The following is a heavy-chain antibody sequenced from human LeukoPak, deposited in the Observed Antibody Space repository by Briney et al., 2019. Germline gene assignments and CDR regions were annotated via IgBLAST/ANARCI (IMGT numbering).Heavy chain of an antibody. CDR1: GGSISTYY. Sequence: SETLSLTCTVSGGSISTYYWSWIRQPPGKGLEWIGYIYYSGSTNYNPSLKSRVTISVDTSKNQFSLKLNSVTAADTAVYYCARAVHYSGTSDQYTGGWYYFDFWGQGTLVTVSS. CDR3: ARAVHYSGTSDQYTGGWYYFDF. V-gene: IGHV4-59*01. D-gene: IGHD3-10*01. CDR2: IYYSGST. J-gene: IGHJ4*02.